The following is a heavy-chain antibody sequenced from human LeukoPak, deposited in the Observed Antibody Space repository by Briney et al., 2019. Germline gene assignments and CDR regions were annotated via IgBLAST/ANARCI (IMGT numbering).Heavy chain of an antibody. Sequence: ARSLTLSCAASGFSFDTYAMYWLRQAPGQGLEWVALIWHDGSHKFYSNSVRGQFTISRDNSKNTVYLQMNNLIPDDTAVYYCAREIFGSGSDPDFWGQRTLVTVSS. V-gene: IGHV3-33*07. CDR1: GFSFDTYA. CDR3: AREIFGSGSDPDF. D-gene: IGHD3-10*01. J-gene: IGHJ4*02. CDR2: IWHDGSHK.